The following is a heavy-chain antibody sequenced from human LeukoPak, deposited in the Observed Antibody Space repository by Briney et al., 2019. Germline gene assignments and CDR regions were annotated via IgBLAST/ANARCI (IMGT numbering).Heavy chain of an antibody. CDR2: IYYSGST. CDR1: GGSISSSSYY. CDR3: ARGISSDSGWPEVIDY. V-gene: IGHV4-39*07. J-gene: IGHJ4*02. D-gene: IGHD6-19*01. Sequence: SETLSLTCTVSGGSISSSSYYWGWIRQPPGKGLEWIGSIYYSGSTYYNPSLKSRVTISVDTSKNQFSLKLSSVTAADTAVYYCARGISSDSGWPEVIDYWGQGTLVTVSS.